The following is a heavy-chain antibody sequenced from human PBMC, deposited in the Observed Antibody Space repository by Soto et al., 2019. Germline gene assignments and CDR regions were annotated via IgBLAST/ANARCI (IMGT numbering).Heavy chain of an antibody. V-gene: IGHV3-23*01. Sequence: EVQLLESGGNLAQPGGSLRLSCAASGFTFSSYVMSWVRQAPGKGLAWVSTISGSGASIYDADSVKGRFTISRDNSKNTVYLPMNSLRAEDTAVCYCAKDVLVSCTGGTCYGADYWGPGTLVTVSS. CDR1: GFTFSSYV. CDR3: AKDVLVSCTGGTCYGADY. J-gene: IGHJ4*02. D-gene: IGHD2-15*01. CDR2: ISGSGASI.